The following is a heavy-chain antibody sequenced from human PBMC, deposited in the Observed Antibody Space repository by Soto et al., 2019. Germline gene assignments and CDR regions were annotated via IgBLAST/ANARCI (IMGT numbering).Heavy chain of an antibody. CDR2: MNPDSGDT. J-gene: IGHJ4*02. CDR3: ARSRGGTGVDLDY. D-gene: IGHD7-27*01. Sequence: ASVKVSCKASGYTFTSYDINGVRQATGQGLEWMGWMNPDSGDTGYVQKFQGRVSMTRDTSISTAYMEVSSLRSEDTAVYYCARSRGGTGVDLDYWGQGTLVTVSS. CDR1: GYTFTSYD. V-gene: IGHV1-8*01.